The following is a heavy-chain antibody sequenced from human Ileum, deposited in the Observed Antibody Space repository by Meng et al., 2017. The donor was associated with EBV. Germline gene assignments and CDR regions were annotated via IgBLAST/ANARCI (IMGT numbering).Heavy chain of an antibody. J-gene: IGHJ4*02. CDR1: GFSVSDNY. Sequence: GPLVESGGGLIQPGGSLRLACAASGFSVSDNYMSWVRQTPGKGLDWVSVIYSDGSTFYADSVKGRFTISRDNSKNTLYLQMNDLRVEDTAVYYCVYSSSFHWGQGTLVTVSS. V-gene: IGHV3-53*01. D-gene: IGHD6-13*01. CDR2: IYSDGST. CDR3: VYSSSFH.